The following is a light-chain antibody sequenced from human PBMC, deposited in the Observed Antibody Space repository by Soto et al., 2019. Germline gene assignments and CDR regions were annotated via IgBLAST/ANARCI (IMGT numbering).Light chain of an antibody. CDR2: QVS. CDR1: SSDVGGYYY. V-gene: IGLV2-14*01. CDR3: SSYTNSSTLVV. J-gene: IGLJ2*01. Sequence: QSVLTQPASVSGSPGQSITISCTGTSSDVGGYYYVSWYQHHPGKAPKLMIYQVSNRPSGVSNRFSGSKSGNTASLTISGLQADDEADYYCSSYTNSSTLVVFGGGTKVTVL.